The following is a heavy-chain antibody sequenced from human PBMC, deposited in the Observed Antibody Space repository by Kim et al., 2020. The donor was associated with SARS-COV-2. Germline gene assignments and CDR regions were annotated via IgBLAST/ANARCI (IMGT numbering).Heavy chain of an antibody. V-gene: IGHV1-58*01. Sequence: NSAQKFQERVTITRDLSTSTSYMELSSLRSEDTAVYYCAGDYYYYYGMDVWGQGTTVTVSS. J-gene: IGHJ6*02. CDR3: AGDYYYYYGMDV.